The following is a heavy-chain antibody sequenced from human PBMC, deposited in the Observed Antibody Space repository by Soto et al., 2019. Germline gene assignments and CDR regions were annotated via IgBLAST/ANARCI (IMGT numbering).Heavy chain of an antibody. CDR3: ARSPYSSGWQDY. D-gene: IGHD6-19*01. J-gene: IGHJ4*02. Sequence: QVTLKESGPVLVKPTETLTLTCTVSGFSLSNARMGVSWLRQPPGKALEWLAHIFSNDEKSYSTSLKSSLTISKDTSKRQVVLTMTNMDPVDTATYYCARSPYSSGWQDYWGQGTLVTVSS. V-gene: IGHV2-26*01. CDR1: GFSLSNARMG. CDR2: IFSNDEK.